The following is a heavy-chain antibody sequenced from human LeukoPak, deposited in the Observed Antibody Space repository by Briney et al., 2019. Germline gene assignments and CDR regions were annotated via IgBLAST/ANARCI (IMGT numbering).Heavy chain of an antibody. Sequence: KPSQTLSLTCTVSGGSISTNDYYWSWVRQPPGKGLEWIGYIYYGGTTYYDPSLQSRVTFSLDTSSNQFSLNLNSVTAADTAVYYCARASLLSIVVVPSTCFDYWGQGALVTVSS. CDR2: IYYGGTT. V-gene: IGHV4-30-4*01. D-gene: IGHD2-2*01. CDR1: GGSISTNDYY. J-gene: IGHJ4*02. CDR3: ARASLLSIVVVPSTCFDY.